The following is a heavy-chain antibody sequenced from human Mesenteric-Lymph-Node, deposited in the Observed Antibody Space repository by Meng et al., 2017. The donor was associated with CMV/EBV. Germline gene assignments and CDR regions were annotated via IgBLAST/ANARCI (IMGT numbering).Heavy chain of an antibody. V-gene: IGHV1-3*01. J-gene: IGHJ4*02. CDR3: ARDRGYCSSTSCLGGIDY. D-gene: IGHD2-2*01. CDR1: TFTSYV. CDR2: INAGNRNT. Sequence: TFTSYVIHWVRQATGQRLEWMGWINAGNRNTEYSQKFQGRVTITRDTSASTAYMELSSLTFEDTAIYYCARDRGYCSSTSCLGGIDYWGQGTLVTVSS.